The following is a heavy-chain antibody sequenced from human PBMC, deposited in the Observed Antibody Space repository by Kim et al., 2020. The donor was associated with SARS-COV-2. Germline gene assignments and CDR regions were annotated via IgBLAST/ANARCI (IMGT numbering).Heavy chain of an antibody. J-gene: IGHJ4*02. V-gene: IGHV3-74*01. CDR2: ISSDGRGR. CDR1: GISFSTYW. CDR3: ARDPTIRGSY. D-gene: IGHD3-10*01. Sequence: GGSLRLSCAASGISFSTYWMHWLRQVPGKGLVWVSRISSDGRGRDYADSVKGRFTISRDNAKNTLYLQMNSLRAEDTAVYYCARDPTIRGSYWGQGILVTVSS.